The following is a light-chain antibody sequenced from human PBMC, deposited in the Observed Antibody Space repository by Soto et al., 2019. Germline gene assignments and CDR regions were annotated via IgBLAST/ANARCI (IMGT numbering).Light chain of an antibody. CDR3: QQYNSYPWT. J-gene: IGKJ1*01. CDR2: KAS. Sequence: DIQMTQSPSTLSASVGDRVTITCRASQSISSWLAWYQQKPGKAPKPLIYKASSLESGVPSRFSGSGSGTEFTLTISSLQPDDFATYYCQQYNSYPWTSGQGTKVEIK. V-gene: IGKV1-5*03. CDR1: QSISSW.